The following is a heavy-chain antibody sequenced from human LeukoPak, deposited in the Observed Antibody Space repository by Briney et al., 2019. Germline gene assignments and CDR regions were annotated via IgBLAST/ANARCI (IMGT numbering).Heavy chain of an antibody. CDR3: AKSVRGYYYLNY. D-gene: IGHD3-3*01. J-gene: IGHJ4*02. V-gene: IGHV3-9*01. CDR1: GFTFDDYA. CDR2: ISWNSGSI. Sequence: SLRLSCAASGFTFDDYAMHWVRQAPGKGQEWVSGISWNSGSIGYADSVKGRFTISRDNAKNSLYLQMNSLRAEDTALYYCAKSVRGYYYLNYWGQGTLVTVSS.